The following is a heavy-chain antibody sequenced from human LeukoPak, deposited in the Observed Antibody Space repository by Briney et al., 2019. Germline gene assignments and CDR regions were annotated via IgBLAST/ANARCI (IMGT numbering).Heavy chain of an antibody. CDR2: IIPIFGTA. Sequence: SVNVSCKASGGTFSSYAISWVRQAPGQGLEWMGGIIPIFGTANYAQKFQGRVTITADKSTSTAYMELSSLRSEDTAVYYCASPGGGYSVYDFYYFDYWGQGTLVTVSS. V-gene: IGHV1-69*06. D-gene: IGHD5/OR15-5a*01. CDR3: ASPGGGYSVYDFYYFDY. J-gene: IGHJ4*02. CDR1: GGTFSSYA.